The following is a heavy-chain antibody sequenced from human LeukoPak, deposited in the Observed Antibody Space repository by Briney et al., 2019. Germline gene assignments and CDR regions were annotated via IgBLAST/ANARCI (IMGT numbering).Heavy chain of an antibody. J-gene: IGHJ4*02. D-gene: IGHD4-11*01. V-gene: IGHV3-23*01. CDR1: GFTFSNYG. CDR2: ISGSGGST. CDR3: AKERSPVTDPYFDY. Sequence: GGSLRLSCVGSGFTFSNYGMSWVRQAPGKGLEWVSAISGSGGSTYYADSVRGRFTISRDNSKNTLHLQMNSLRAEDTAVYYCAKERSPVTDPYFDYWGQGTLVTVSS.